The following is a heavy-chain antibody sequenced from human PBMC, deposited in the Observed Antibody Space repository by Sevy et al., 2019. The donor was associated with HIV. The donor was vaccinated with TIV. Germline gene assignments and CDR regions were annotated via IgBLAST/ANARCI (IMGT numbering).Heavy chain of an antibody. D-gene: IGHD5-12*01. V-gene: IGHV1-2*02. CDR3: ARGGSDGNY. J-gene: IGHJ4*01. CDR1: GYIFSDYW. Sequence: ASVKVSCKASGYIFSDYWIYWVRQAPGQGFEWMGWINPASGATVSGQKFQGRVAMTSDTSINTAYMELYRLTSDDTAVYYCARGGSDGNYWGHGSLVTVSS. CDR2: INPASGAT.